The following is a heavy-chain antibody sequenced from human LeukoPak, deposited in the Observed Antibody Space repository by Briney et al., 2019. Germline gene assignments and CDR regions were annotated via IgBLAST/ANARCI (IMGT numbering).Heavy chain of an antibody. V-gene: IGHV1-46*01. J-gene: IGHJ4*02. D-gene: IGHD3-22*01. Sequence: ASVKVSCKASGYTFTSYYMHWVRQAPGQGLEWMGIINPSGGSTSYAQKFQGRVTMTRDTSTSTVYMELSSLRSEDTAVYYCARDGPWCDSSGYYPQTFDYWGQGTLVTVSS. CDR3: ARDGPWCDSSGYYPQTFDY. CDR2: INPSGGST. CDR1: GYTFTSYY.